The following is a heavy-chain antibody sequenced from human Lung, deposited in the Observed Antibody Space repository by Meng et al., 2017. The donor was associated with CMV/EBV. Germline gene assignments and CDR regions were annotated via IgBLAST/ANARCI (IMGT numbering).Heavy chain of an antibody. CDR2: ITNGKNYI. D-gene: IGHD2-21*02. V-gene: IGHV3-21*01. J-gene: IGHJ4*02. CDR3: ARDWGLRPADIDY. Sequence: ESLKISCAASGFTFSSYSMSWVRQAPGKGLEWVSSITNGKNYIYYADSVKGRFTISRDNAKNSLYLQMNSLRAEDTAVYYCARDWGLRPADIDYWGQGPLVTVSS. CDR1: GFTFSSYS.